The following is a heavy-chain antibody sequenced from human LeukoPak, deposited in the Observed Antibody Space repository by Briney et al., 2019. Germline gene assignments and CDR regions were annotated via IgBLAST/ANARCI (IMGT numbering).Heavy chain of an antibody. CDR2: ISYDGYNK. CDR3: ARGGPLRYFDWLARPDAFDI. Sequence: GGSLRLSCAASGFTFSSYWMSWVRQAPGKGLEWVAVISYDGYNKYYADSVKGRFTISRDNSKNTLYLQMNSLRAEDTAVYYCARGGPLRYFDWLARPDAFDIWGQGTMVTVSS. V-gene: IGHV3-30*03. CDR1: GFTFSSYW. J-gene: IGHJ3*02. D-gene: IGHD3-9*01.